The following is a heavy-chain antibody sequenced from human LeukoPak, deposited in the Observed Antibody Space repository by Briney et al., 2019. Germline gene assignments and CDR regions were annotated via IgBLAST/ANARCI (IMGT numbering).Heavy chain of an antibody. D-gene: IGHD2-2*01. CDR1: GYTFTSYG. J-gene: IGHJ6*03. CDR2: ISAYNGNT. Sequence: ASVKVSCKASGYTFTSYGIIWVRQAPGQGLEWMGWISAYNGNTNYAQKLQGRVTMTTDTSTSTAYMELRSLRSDDTAVYYCARDVRRYCSSTSCPRYYMDVWGKGTTVTVSS. V-gene: IGHV1-18*01. CDR3: ARDVRRYCSSTSCPRYYMDV.